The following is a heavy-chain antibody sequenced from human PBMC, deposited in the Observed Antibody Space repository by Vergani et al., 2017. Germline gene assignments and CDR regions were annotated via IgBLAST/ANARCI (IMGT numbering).Heavy chain of an antibody. CDR3: AKQYFVSGNYLFDY. V-gene: IGHV3-23*01. CDR2: ISGSGVSA. D-gene: IGHD3-10*01. Sequence: EVQLLESGGGLVQPGGSLRLTCAASEFTFSNYAMNWVRQAQGKGLGWVSGISGSGVSAYYTDSVKGRFTISRDNSKNMLFLQMNNLRTEDTSIYYCAKQYFVSGNYLFDYWGQGTLVTVSS. CDR1: EFTFSNYA. J-gene: IGHJ4*02.